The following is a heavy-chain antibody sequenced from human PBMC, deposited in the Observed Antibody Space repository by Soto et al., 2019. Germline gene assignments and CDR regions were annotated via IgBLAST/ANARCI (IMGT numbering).Heavy chain of an antibody. CDR3: ARVSYSSSWYVYYYYGMEV. D-gene: IGHD6-13*01. Sequence: PGWSLRLSCAASGFTFSSYWMSLVRQAPGKGLEWVANIKQDGSEKYYVDSVKGRFTISRDNAKNSLYLQMNSLRAEDTAVYYCARVSYSSSWYVYYYYGMEVWGEGTKVTVSS. CDR2: IKQDGSEK. V-gene: IGHV3-7*01. CDR1: GFTFSSYW. J-gene: IGHJ6*04.